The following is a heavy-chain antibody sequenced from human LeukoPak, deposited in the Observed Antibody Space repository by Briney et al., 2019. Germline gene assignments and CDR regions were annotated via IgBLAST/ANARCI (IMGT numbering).Heavy chain of an antibody. CDR1: GGSFSGHY. CDR2: IYASGST. Sequence: SETLSLTCTVSGGSFSGHYWTWIRQPAGKGLEWIGRIYASGSTNYNPSLKSRLTMSVDTSKMQFSLRLSAVTAADTAVYYCARGWRDSSGYPTRYYFDYWGQGTLVTVSS. V-gene: IGHV4-4*07. CDR3: ARGWRDSSGYPTRYYFDY. D-gene: IGHD3-22*01. J-gene: IGHJ4*02.